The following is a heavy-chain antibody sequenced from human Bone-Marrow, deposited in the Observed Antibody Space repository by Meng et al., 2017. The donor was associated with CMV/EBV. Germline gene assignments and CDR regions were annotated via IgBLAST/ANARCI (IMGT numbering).Heavy chain of an antibody. D-gene: IGHD1-14*01. CDR1: GYTYTGYY. CDR2: INAKSGGT. V-gene: IGHV1-2*02. Sequence: ASVKVPCKASGYTYTGYYMHWVRQAPGQGLEWMGWINAKSGGTKYAQRFQGRVTMTRDTSISTAYMELTSLTSDDTAVYYCARDNNGEPGYWG. CDR3: ARDNNGEPGY. J-gene: IGHJ4*01.